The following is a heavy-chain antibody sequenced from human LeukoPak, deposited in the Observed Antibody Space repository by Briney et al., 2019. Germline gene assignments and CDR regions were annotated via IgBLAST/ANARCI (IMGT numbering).Heavy chain of an antibody. CDR3: ASGGPTRGTLAS. D-gene: IGHD1-26*01. V-gene: IGHV3-30*02. CDR1: GFALSSYG. Sequence: GGSLRLSCAASGFALSSYGMYWVRQTPDKGLEWVAYSRRDGTYVNYADSVKGRFIISRDKSKNTLGLQMNSLRVEDTALYYCASGGPTRGTLASWGQGTLVPVSS. J-gene: IGHJ4*02. CDR2: SRRDGTYV.